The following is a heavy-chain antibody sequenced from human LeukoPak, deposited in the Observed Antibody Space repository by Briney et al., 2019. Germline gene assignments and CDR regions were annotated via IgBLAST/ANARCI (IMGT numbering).Heavy chain of an antibody. CDR1: GGSISSSSYY. CDR3: ASGAAYCGGDCPPGPVDY. V-gene: IGHV4-39*01. Sequence: PSETLSLTCTVSGGSISSSSYYWGWIRQPPGKGLEWIGSIYYSGSTYYNPSLKSRVTISVDTSKNQFSLELSSVTAADTAVYYCASGAAYCGGDCPPGPVDYWGQGTLVTVSS. D-gene: IGHD2-21*02. J-gene: IGHJ4*02. CDR2: IYYSGST.